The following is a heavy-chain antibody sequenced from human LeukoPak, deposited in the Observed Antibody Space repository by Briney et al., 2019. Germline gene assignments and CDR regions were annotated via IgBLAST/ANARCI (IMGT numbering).Heavy chain of an antibody. V-gene: IGHV4-30-2*01. J-gene: IGHJ5*02. D-gene: IGHD6-19*01. CDR2: IYHSGST. CDR3: ARGSGPHPNWFDP. Sequence: SQTLSLTCTVSGGSISSGGYYWSWIRQPPGKGLEWIGYIYHSGSTYYNPSLKSRVTISVDRSKNQFSLKLSSVTAADTAVYYCARGSGPHPNWFDPWGQGTLVTVSS. CDR1: GGSISSGGYY.